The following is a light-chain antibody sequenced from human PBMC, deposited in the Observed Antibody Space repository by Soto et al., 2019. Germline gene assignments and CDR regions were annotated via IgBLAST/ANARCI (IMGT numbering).Light chain of an antibody. Sequence: QSALTQPASVSGSPGQSITISCTGTSSDIGDSNYVSWYQQHPGKAPKLVIYEVSNRPSGVSNRFSGSKSGNTASLTISGLQAEDEADYYCCSLARSRILFGTGTKVTVL. V-gene: IGLV2-14*01. CDR1: SSDIGDSNY. CDR2: EVS. CDR3: CSLARSRIL. J-gene: IGLJ1*01.